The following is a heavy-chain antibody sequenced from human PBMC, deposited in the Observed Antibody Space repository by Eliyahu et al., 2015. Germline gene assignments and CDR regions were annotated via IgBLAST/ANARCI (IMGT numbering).Heavy chain of an antibody. D-gene: IGHD2-2*01. Sequence: QVQLVQSGAEVKKPGASVKXSXXASGXTFTSYYMHWVRQAPGQGLEWMGIINPSGGSTSYAQKFQGRVTMTRDTSTSTVYMELSSLRSEDTAVYYCARGGYQLPHDYWGQGTLVTVSS. CDR3: ARGGYQLPHDY. CDR2: INPSGGST. V-gene: IGHV1-46*01. CDR1: GXTFTSYY. J-gene: IGHJ4*02.